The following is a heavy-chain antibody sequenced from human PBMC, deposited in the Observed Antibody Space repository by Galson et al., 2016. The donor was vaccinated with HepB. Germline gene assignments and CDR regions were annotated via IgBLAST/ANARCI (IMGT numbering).Heavy chain of an antibody. Sequence: SLRLSCAVSGFAVRSNFMAWVRQAPGKGLEWVSLIYSGGSTYYADSVRGRFTISRDISKNTLFLEMLNLRAADTAVYYCARVQTFYDYTWGHSRPRYFDYWGQGTLVTGSS. D-gene: IGHD3-16*01. CDR1: GFAVRSNF. CDR2: IYSGGST. V-gene: IGHV3-53*01. J-gene: IGHJ4*02. CDR3: ARVQTFYDYTWGHSRPRYFDY.